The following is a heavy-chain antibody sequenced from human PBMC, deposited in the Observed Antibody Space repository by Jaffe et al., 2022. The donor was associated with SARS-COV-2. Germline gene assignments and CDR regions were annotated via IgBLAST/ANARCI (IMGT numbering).Heavy chain of an antibody. CDR1: GFTFSSYA. D-gene: IGHD3-10*01. CDR3: AREEKGEFDP. V-gene: IGHV3-30*04. J-gene: IGHJ5*02. CDR2: ISYDGSNK. Sequence: QVQLVESGGGVVQPGRSLRLSCAASGFTFSSYAMHWVRQAPGKGLEWVAVISYDGSNKYYADSVKGRFTISRDNSKNTLYLQMNSLRAEDTAVYYCAREEKGEFDPWGQGTLVTVSS.